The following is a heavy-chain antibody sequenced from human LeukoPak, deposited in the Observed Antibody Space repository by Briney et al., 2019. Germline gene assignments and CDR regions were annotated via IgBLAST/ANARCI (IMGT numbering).Heavy chain of an antibody. V-gene: IGHV3-74*01. CDR2: LSNDGTIT. CDR1: GFTFSGYW. D-gene: IGHD7-27*01. J-gene: IGHJ4*02. Sequence: GGSLRLSCAASGFTFSGYWMLWVRQAPGKGLVWVSRLSNDGTITDYADSVGGRFTISRVNAKNTLYLQMNSLRADDTAVYYCGKDYWGSVDYWGQGTLVTVSS. CDR3: GKDYWGSVDY.